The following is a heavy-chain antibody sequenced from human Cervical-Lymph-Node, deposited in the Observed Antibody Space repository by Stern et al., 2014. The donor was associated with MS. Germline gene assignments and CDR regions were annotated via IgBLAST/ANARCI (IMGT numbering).Heavy chain of an antibody. V-gene: IGHV1-69*09. J-gene: IGHJ5*02. CDR2: VIPIIGLP. CDR1: GGTFSSSYA. D-gene: IGHD2-15*01. Sequence: QVQLVQSGADVKKPGSSVKVSCKASGGTFSSSYAVSWVRQAPGQGLEWMGRVIPIIGLPNYAQKFQSRLTITAANSTSTVYMELTSLTPEDTAVYYCARGIVSNRPAATLHNLFDPWGQGTLVTVYS. CDR3: ARGIVSNRPAATLHNLFDP.